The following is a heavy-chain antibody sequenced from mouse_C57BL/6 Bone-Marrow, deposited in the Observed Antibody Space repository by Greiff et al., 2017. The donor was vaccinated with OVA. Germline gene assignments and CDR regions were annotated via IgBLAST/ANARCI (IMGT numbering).Heavy chain of an antibody. CDR1: GFTFTDYY. D-gene: IGHD1-1*01. Sequence: EVKLVESGGGLVQPGGSLSLSCAASGFTFTDYYMSWVRQPPGKALEWLGFIRNKANGYTTEYSASVKGRFTISRDTSQSILYLQMNALRAEDSATYYCARYGYGSSSAFDDWGQGTTLTVSS. CDR3: ARYGYGSSSAFDD. J-gene: IGHJ2*01. V-gene: IGHV7-3*01. CDR2: IRNKANGYTT.